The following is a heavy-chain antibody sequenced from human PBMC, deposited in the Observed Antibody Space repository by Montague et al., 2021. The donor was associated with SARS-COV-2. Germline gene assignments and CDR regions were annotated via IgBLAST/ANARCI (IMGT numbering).Heavy chain of an antibody. CDR2: INHSGNT. V-gene: IGHV4-34*01. CDR1: GGSLSGYY. D-gene: IGHD3-3*01. Sequence: SETRSLTCAVYGGSLSGYYWAWIRQTPGKGLEWIGEINHSGNTNYNPSLKSRLTISVDTSKKQFSLKLSSVTTADTAVYYCARGADYDFWSGYLRYKWFDPWGLGTPVIVSS. CDR3: ARGADYDFWSGYLRYKWFDP. J-gene: IGHJ5*02.